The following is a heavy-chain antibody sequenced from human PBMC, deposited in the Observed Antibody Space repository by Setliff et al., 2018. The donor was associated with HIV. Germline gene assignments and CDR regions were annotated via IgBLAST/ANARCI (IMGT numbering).Heavy chain of an antibody. D-gene: IGHD1-26*01. CDR1: GFTFSSYS. CDR2: ISSSSSYI. Sequence: GGSLRLSCAASGFTFSSYSMNWVRQAPGKGLEWVSSISSSSSYIYYADSVKGRFTISRDNAKNSLYLQMNSLRAEDTAVYYCARRRVGATTDYWGQGNLVTVSS. CDR3: ARRRVGATTDY. V-gene: IGHV3-21*01. J-gene: IGHJ4*02.